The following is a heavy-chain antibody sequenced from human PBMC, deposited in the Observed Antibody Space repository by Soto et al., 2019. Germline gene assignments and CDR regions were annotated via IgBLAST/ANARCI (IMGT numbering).Heavy chain of an antibody. J-gene: IGHJ3*02. CDR2: IYYSGST. Sequence: SETLSLTCTVSGGSIISGDYYWSWIRQPPGKGLEWIGYIYYSGSTYYNPSLKSRVTISVDTSKNQFSLKLSSVTAADTAVYYCARGLRDFDWLLFGDAFDIWGQGTMVTVSS. CDR3: ARGLRDFDWLLFGDAFDI. V-gene: IGHV4-30-4*08. CDR1: GGSIISGDYY. D-gene: IGHD3-9*01.